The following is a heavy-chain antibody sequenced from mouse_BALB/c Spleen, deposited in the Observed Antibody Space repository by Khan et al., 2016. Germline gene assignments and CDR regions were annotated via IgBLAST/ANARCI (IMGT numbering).Heavy chain of an antibody. CDR3: ARSLVAARYFDV. CDR2: ISYSGRT. J-gene: IGHJ1*01. Sequence: EVQLQESAPGLVKPSQPLSLTCTVTDYSITSDYAWNWIRQYPGNKLEWMGYISYSGRTSYNPTLNSPISNTRDAYKNQFFLQLNSVTTEDTAPFLCARSLVAARYFDVWGAGTTVTVSS. D-gene: IGHD1-3*01. V-gene: IGHV3-2*02. CDR1: DYSITSDYA.